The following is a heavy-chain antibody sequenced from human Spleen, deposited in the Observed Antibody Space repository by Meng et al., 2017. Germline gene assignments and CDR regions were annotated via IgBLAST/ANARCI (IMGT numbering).Heavy chain of an antibody. CDR1: GGSISSSSYY. J-gene: IGHJ2*01. CDR2: IYYSGST. Sequence: QVRLREWGPGLVKPSETLSLTCIVSGGSISSSSYYWGWIRQPPGKGLEWIGSIYYSGSTSYNPSLKSRVTISVDTSKNQFSLKLSSVTAADTAVYYCARDKTSPGYFDLWGRGTLVTVSS. CDR3: ARDKTSPGYFDL. V-gene: IGHV4-39*07.